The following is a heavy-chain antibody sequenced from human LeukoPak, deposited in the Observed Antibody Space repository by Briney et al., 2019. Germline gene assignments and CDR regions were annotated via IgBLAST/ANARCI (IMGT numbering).Heavy chain of an antibody. D-gene: IGHD2-15*01. CDR3: ARGRSGGSHLSWASEYYYYYYYYMDV. V-gene: IGHV4-59*01. CDR1: GGSISSYY. J-gene: IGHJ6*03. CDR2: IYYSGST. Sequence: SETLSLTCTVSGGSISSYYWSWIRQPPGKGLEWIGYIYYSGSTNYNPSLKSRVTISVDTSKNQFSLKLNSVAAADTAVYYCARGRSGGSHLSWASEYYYYYYYYMDVWGKGTTVTVSS.